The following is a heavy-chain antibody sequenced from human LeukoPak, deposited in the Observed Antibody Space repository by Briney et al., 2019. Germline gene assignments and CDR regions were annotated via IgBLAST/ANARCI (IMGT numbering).Heavy chain of an antibody. CDR3: VRVTLSSAWFGDMDV. J-gene: IGHJ6*03. D-gene: IGHD6-13*01. Sequence: PGGSLRLSCAVSGFTFDDYAMHWVRQAPGKGLEWVSLISWDGGSTYYADSVKGRFTISRDNSKKSLYLQVNTLRADDTALYYCVRVTLSSAWFGDMDVWGKGTTVTVSS. CDR1: GFTFDDYA. V-gene: IGHV3-43D*04. CDR2: ISWDGGST.